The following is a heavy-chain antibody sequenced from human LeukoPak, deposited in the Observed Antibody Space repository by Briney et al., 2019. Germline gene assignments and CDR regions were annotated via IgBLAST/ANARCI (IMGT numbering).Heavy chain of an antibody. CDR2: IYTSGTT. V-gene: IGHV4-4*07. Sequence: SETLSLTCTVSGGSFSSHYWTWIRQSAGKGLEWLGRIYTSGTTHFNTSFESRLSMSVDTSKAQFSLKLTSVTAADTAVYYCARGSPSGASFFSFWGQGTLVTVSS. J-gene: IGHJ4*02. CDR1: GGSFSSHY. D-gene: IGHD1-26*01. CDR3: ARGSPSGASFFSF.